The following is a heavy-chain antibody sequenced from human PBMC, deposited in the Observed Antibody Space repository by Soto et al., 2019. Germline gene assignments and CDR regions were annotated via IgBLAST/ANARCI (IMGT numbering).Heavy chain of an antibody. CDR1: GFTFSSYA. Sequence: GGSLRLSCAASGFTFSSYAMSWVRQAPGKGLEWVSAISGSGGSTYYADSVKGRFTISRDNSKNTLYLQMNSLRAEDTAVYYCAKDGPAGPQQGLTRAVDYGMDVWGQGTTVTVSS. J-gene: IGHJ6*02. D-gene: IGHD6-19*01. V-gene: IGHV3-23*01. CDR2: ISGSGGST. CDR3: AKDGPAGPQQGLTRAVDYGMDV.